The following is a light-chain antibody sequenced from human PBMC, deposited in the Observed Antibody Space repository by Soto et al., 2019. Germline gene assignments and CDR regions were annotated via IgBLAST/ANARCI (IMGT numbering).Light chain of an antibody. J-gene: IGLJ1*01. CDR1: SSNTGSDA. Sequence: QSVLSQPPSVSGTPAQRVTISCSGSSSNTGSDAVNWYQQLPGTPPKLLIYANNQRPSGVPDRFSGSKSGTSASLAISGLQSEDEGDYYCAAWDNSLSGYVFGAGTKLTVL. CDR2: ANN. V-gene: IGLV1-44*01. CDR3: AAWDNSLSGYV.